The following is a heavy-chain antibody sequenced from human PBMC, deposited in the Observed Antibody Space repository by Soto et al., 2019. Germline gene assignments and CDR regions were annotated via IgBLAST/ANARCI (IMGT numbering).Heavy chain of an antibody. D-gene: IGHD1-7*01. CDR1: GFTLSSYA. J-gene: IGHJ4*02. V-gene: IGHV3-30-3*01. Sequence: GGSLRLSCAASGFTLSSYAMHWVRQAPGKGLEWVAVISYDGSNKYYADSVKGRFTISRDNSKNTLYLQMNSLRAEDTAVYYCARDLFITGTTKAFDYWGQGXLVTVYS. CDR2: ISYDGSNK. CDR3: ARDLFITGTTKAFDY.